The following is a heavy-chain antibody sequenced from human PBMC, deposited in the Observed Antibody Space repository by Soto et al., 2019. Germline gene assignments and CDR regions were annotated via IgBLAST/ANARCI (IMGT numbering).Heavy chain of an antibody. D-gene: IGHD1-26*01. CDR2: ISYDGSNK. J-gene: IGHJ4*02. CDR3: AKDQGASFDY. CDR1: GFTFSSYG. Sequence: VQMVESGGGVVQPGRSLRLSCAASGFTFSSYGMNWVREAPGKGLEWVAVISYDGSNKYYADAVKGRFTISRDNAKNTLYLQMNSLRAEDTAVYYCAKDQGASFDYWGQGTLVTVSS. V-gene: IGHV3-30*18.